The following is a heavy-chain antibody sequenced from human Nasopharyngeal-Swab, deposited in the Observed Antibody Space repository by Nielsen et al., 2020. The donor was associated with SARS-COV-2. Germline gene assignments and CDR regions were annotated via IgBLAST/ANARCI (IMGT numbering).Heavy chain of an antibody. J-gene: IGHJ6*03. CDR3: AKDGQSQVYYYYMDV. CDR1: GFTFSSYA. D-gene: IGHD6-19*01. Sequence: GESLKVSCAASGFTFSSYAMSWVRQAPGKGLEWVSAISGSGGSTYYADSVKGRFTISRDNSKNTLYLQMNSLRAEDTAVYYCAKDGQSQVYYYYMDVWGKGTTVTVSS. CDR2: ISGSGGST. V-gene: IGHV3-23*01.